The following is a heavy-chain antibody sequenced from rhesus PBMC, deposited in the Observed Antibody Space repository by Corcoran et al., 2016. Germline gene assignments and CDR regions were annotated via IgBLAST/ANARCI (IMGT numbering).Heavy chain of an antibody. Sequence: QVQLQESGPAVVKPSETLSLTCAVSGGSISSSNWWDWIRQSPGKGLEGIGGIHDCTVNTVYSPSLKGRVTLSIDTSQNQFSLKLSSVTAADTAVYFCARHLGSSYGWRFDVWGAGVLVTVSS. D-gene: IGHD6-43*01. V-gene: IGHV4-93*02. CDR1: GGSISSSNW. CDR2: IHDCTVNT. CDR3: ARHLGSSYGWRFDV. J-gene: IGHJ5-1*01.